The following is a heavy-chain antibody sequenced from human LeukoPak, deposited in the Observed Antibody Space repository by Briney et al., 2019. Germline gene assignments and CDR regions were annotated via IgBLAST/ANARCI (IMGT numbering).Heavy chain of an antibody. CDR2: INHSGST. J-gene: IGHJ4*02. D-gene: IGHD3-10*01. V-gene: IGHV4-34*01. Sequence: SETLSLTCAVYGGSFSGYYWSWIRQPPGKGLEWIGEINHSGSTNYNPSLKSRVTISVDTSKNQFSLKLSSVTAADTAVYYCAARPLLWFGELQDYWGQGTLVTVSS. CDR3: AARPLLWFGELQDY. CDR1: GGSFSGYY.